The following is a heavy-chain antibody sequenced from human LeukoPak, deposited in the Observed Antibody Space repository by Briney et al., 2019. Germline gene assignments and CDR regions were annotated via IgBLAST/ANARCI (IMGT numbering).Heavy chain of an antibody. D-gene: IGHD3-22*01. CDR2: ISVRSNYR. J-gene: IGHJ4*02. Sequence: GGSLRLSCAASGFTFSDFYMSWIHQAPGKGLEWVSSISVRSNYRYYADSVRGRFTISRDDARDSLFLQMNSLRAEDTAVYFCVRLRRNNDRSGYYYYYDYWGQGTLVTVSS. CDR3: VRLRRNNDRSGYYYYYDY. V-gene: IGHV3-11*06. CDR1: GFTFSDFY.